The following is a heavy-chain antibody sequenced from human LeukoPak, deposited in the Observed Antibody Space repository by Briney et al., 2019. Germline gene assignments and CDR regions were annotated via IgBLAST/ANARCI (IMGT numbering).Heavy chain of an antibody. D-gene: IGHD3-22*01. CDR3: ARDYDSSGYSNFFDY. V-gene: IGHV3-21*01. J-gene: IGHJ4*02. CDR1: GFTFSSYS. Sequence: GGSLRLSCAASGFTFSSYSMNWVRQAPGKGLEWVSSISSSSSYIYYADSVKGRFTISRDNAKNSLYLRMNSLRAEDTAVYYCARDYDSSGYSNFFDYWGQGTLVTVSS. CDR2: ISSSSSYI.